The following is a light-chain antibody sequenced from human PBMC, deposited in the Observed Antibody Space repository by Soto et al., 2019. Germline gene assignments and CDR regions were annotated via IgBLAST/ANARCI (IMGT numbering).Light chain of an antibody. CDR1: NVGSKS. CDR3: QVWDSGTDHYV. Sequence: SYVLTQPPSVSVAPGQTASISCVGNNVGSKSVNWYQQKPGQAPALVVYGDTDRASGIPERFSGSNSGNTAALTISRVEAGDEADYFCQVWDSGTDHYVFGGGTKVTVL. V-gene: IGLV3-21*02. CDR2: GDT. J-gene: IGLJ1*01.